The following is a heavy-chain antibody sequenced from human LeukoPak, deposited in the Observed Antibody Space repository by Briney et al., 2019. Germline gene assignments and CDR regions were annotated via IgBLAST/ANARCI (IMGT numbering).Heavy chain of an antibody. J-gene: IGHJ5*02. V-gene: IGHV4-30-2*01. Sequence: SETLSLTCTVSGGSISSGGYYWSWIRQPPGKGLEWIGYIYHSGSTYYNPSLKSRVTISVDRSKNQFSLKLSSVTAADTAVYYCARSAAITGSNWFDPWGQGTLVTVSS. CDR2: IYHSGST. CDR1: GGSISSGGYY. CDR3: ARSAAITGSNWFDP. D-gene: IGHD2-2*01.